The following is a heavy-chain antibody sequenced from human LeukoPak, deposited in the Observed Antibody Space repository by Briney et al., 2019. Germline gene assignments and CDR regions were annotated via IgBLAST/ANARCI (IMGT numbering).Heavy chain of an antibody. CDR2: MNPNSGNT. CDR3: ASSPRTNYYDSSGYSY. CDR1: GYTFTSYD. D-gene: IGHD3-22*01. J-gene: IGHJ4*02. V-gene: IGHV1-8*01. Sequence: GASVKVSCKASGYTFTSYDINWVRQAPGQGLEWMGWMNPNSGNTGYAQKFQGRVTMTRNTSISTAYMELSSLRSEDTAVYYCASSPRTNYYDSSGYSYWGQGTPVTVSS.